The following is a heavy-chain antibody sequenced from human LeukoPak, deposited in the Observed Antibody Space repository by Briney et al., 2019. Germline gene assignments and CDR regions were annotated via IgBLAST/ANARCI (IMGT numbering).Heavy chain of an antibody. Sequence: ASVKVSCKASGYTFTSYYMHWVRQAPGQGLEWMGIINPSGSSTSYAQKFQGRVTMTRDTSTSTVYMELSSLRCEDTAVYYCARESMHYYDSSGYYPGPWGQGTLVTVSS. CDR1: GYTFTSYY. CDR3: ARESMHYYDSSGYYPGP. J-gene: IGHJ5*02. CDR2: INPSGSST. V-gene: IGHV1-46*01. D-gene: IGHD3-22*01.